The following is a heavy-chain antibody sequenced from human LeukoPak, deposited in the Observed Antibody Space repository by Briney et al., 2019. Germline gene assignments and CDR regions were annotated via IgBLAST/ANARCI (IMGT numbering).Heavy chain of an antibody. CDR1: GFTFSSYA. V-gene: IGHV3-23*01. Sequence: GGSLRLSCAASGFTFSSYAMSWVRQAPGKGLEWVSAISGSGGSTYYADSVKGRFTISRDNAKNSLYPQMNSLRAEDTAVYYCATSEMATIDYWGQGTLGTVSS. D-gene: IGHD5-24*01. CDR2: ISGSGGST. J-gene: IGHJ4*02. CDR3: ATSEMATIDY.